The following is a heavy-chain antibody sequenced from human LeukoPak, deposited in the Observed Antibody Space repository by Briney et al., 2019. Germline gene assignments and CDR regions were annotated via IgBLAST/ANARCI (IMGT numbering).Heavy chain of an antibody. CDR3: ARDTFYDSSGYPEPTFDY. CDR1: EYNFSDYY. V-gene: IGHV1-24*01. CDR2: FDPEDGET. Sequence: ASVKVSCKASEYNFSDYYMHWVRKAPGQGLEWMGGFDPEDGETIYAQKFQGRVTMTEDTSTDTAYMGLRSLRSDDTAVYYCARDTFYDSSGYPEPTFDYWGQGTLVTVSS. D-gene: IGHD3-22*01. J-gene: IGHJ4*02.